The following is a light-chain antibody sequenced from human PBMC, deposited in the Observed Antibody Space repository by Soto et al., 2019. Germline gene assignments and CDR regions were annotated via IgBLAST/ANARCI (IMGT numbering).Light chain of an antibody. J-gene: IGKJ4*01. CDR2: AAS. CDR3: HQYGRSLT. V-gene: IGKV3-20*01. CDR1: QIVINNY. Sequence: IVLTQSPGTLSLSPGERATLSCRASQIVINNYLAWYQQKPGQAPRLLIYAASTRATGIPDRFSGSGSATDFTLTISTLAPEDFAVYYCHQYGRSLTFGGGSKV.